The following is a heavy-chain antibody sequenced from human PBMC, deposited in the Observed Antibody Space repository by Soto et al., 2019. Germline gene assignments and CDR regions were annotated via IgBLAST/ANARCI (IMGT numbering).Heavy chain of an antibody. Sequence: GGSLRLSCVASGFTFSSYAMSWVRQAPGKGLEWVSAISGTSGSTYYADSVKGRFTISRDNSKNTLYLQMSSLRAEDTAVYYCAKRPYSYDFWSGYYFYFDYWGQGTLVTVSS. CDR1: GFTFSSYA. D-gene: IGHD3-3*01. CDR3: AKRPYSYDFWSGYYFYFDY. V-gene: IGHV3-23*01. CDR2: ISGTSGST. J-gene: IGHJ4*02.